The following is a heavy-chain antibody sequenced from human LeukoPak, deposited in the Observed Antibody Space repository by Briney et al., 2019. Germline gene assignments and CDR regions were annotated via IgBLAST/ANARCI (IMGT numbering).Heavy chain of an antibody. CDR2: ISWNSGSI. D-gene: IGHD1-14*01. CDR1: GFTFDDYA. CDR3: AKELRKIFDY. J-gene: IGHJ4*02. Sequence: GGSLRLSCAASGFTFDDYAMHWVRQAPGKGLEWVSGISWNSGSIGYADSVKGRFTISRDNAKNSLYLQMNGLRAEDTALYYCAKELRKIFDYWGQGTLVTVSS. V-gene: IGHV3-9*01.